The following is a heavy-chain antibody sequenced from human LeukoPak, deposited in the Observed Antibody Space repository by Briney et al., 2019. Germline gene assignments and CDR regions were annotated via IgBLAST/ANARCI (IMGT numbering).Heavy chain of an antibody. V-gene: IGHV1-2*06. CDR1: GYTFSDYY. Sequence: ASVKVSCKASGYTFSDYYLHWVRLAPGQGLEWMGRINPNSGGTNYAQKFQGRVTMTRDTSISTAYMELSRLRSDDTAVYYCASAGRAFDYWGQGTLVTVSS. J-gene: IGHJ4*02. CDR2: INPNSGGT. D-gene: IGHD3-10*01. CDR3: ASAGRAFDY.